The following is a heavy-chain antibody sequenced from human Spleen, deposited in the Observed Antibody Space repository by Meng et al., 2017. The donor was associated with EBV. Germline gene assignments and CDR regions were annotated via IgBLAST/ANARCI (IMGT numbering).Heavy chain of an antibody. CDR3: ARDRTYSGTPDF. J-gene: IGHJ4*02. D-gene: IGHD1-26*01. Sequence: QVQLGQSGAEVKKPGASVKISCKASGYIFTSYAIHWVRHAPGQGPEWMGWITTSTGTPTYAQGFTGRFVFSLDSTVSTTFLQISALNPADTAVYYCARDRTYSGTPDFWGQGTLVTVSS. CDR1: GYIFTSYA. V-gene: IGHV7-4-1*02. CDR2: ITTSTGTP.